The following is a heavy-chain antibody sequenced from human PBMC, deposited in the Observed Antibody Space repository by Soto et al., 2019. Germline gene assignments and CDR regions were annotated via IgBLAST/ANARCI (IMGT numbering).Heavy chain of an antibody. CDR2: ISSTTNYI. CDR3: ARESEDLTSNFDY. J-gene: IGHJ4*02. Sequence: EVQLVESGGGLVKPGGSLRISCAASGFTFTRYSMNWVRQAPGKGLEWVSSISSTTNYIYYGDSMKGRFTRSRDNAKNSLYLEMNSLRAEDTAVYYCARESEDLTSNFDYWGQGTLVTVSS. V-gene: IGHV3-21*06. CDR1: GFTFTRYS.